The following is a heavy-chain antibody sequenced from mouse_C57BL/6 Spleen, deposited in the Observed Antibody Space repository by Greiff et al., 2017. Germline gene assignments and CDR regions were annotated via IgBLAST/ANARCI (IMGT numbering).Heavy chain of an antibody. CDR2: IDPSDSYT. D-gene: IGHD1-1*01. Sequence: VKLQQSGAELVKPGASVKLSCKASGYTFTSYWMQWVKQRPGQGLEWDGEIDPSDSYTNYNPKFKGKAPLTVNTSSSSAYMQLSSLTSEDSAVDYWARSEITTVVATDWFAYGGQGTLVTVSA. J-gene: IGHJ3*01. V-gene: IGHV1-50*01. CDR1: GYTFTSYW. CDR3: ARSEITTVVATDWFAY.